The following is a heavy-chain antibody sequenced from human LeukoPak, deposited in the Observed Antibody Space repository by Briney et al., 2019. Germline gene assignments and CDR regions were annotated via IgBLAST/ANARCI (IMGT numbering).Heavy chain of an antibody. V-gene: IGHV3-30*04. J-gene: IGHJ6*03. CDR3: ARDEGTYYYYYMDV. Sequence: GGSLRLSCAASGFTFSSYAMHWVRQAPGKGLEWVAVISYDGSNKYYADSVKGRFTISRDNSKNTLYLQMNSLRAEDTAVYYCARDEGTYYYYYMDVWGKGTTVTISS. CDR2: ISYDGSNK. CDR1: GFTFSSYA.